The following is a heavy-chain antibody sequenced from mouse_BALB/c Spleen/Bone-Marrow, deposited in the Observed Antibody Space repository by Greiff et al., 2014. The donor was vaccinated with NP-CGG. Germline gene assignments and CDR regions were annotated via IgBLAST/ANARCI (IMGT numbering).Heavy chain of an antibody. CDR1: GYTFTTYW. CDR3: ARRDSSGYLFDY. CDR2: INPSDGRT. V-gene: IGHV1S81*02. Sequence: LVESGAELVRPGASVKLSCKASGYTFTTYWMHWVKQRPGQGLEWIGEINPSDGRTNYSEKFKSKATLTVVKSSNTAYMQLSSLTSEDSAVYYCARRDSSGYLFDYWGQGTTLTVSS. D-gene: IGHD3-2*01. J-gene: IGHJ2*01.